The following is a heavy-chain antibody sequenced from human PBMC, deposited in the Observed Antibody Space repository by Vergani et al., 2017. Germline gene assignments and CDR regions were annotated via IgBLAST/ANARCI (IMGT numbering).Heavy chain of an antibody. CDR1: GFTFTSSA. CDR3: AADNDFWSGHYAFDI. J-gene: IGHJ3*02. Sequence: QMQLVQSGPEVKKPGTSVKVSCKASGFTFTSSAVQWVRQARGQRLEWIGWIVVGSGNTNYAQKFQERVTITRDMSTSTAYMELSSLRSEDTAVYYCAADNDFWSGHYAFDIWGQGTMVTVSS. CDR2: IVVGSGNT. D-gene: IGHD3-3*01. V-gene: IGHV1-58*01.